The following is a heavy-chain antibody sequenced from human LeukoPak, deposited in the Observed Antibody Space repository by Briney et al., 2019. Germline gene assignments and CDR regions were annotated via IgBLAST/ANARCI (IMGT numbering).Heavy chain of an antibody. D-gene: IGHD3-22*01. CDR1: GGTFSSYA. J-gene: IGHJ1*01. V-gene: IGHV1-69*05. CDR3: AKPYDSSGFYFQH. CDR2: IILIFGTA. Sequence: SVKVSCKASGGTFSSYAISWVRQAPGQGLEWMGGIILIFGTANYAQKFQGRVTITTDESTSTAYMELSSLRSEDTAVYYCAKPYDSSGFYFQHWGQGTLVTVS.